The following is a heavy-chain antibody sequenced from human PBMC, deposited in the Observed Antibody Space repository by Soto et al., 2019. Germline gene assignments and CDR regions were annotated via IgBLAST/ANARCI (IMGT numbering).Heavy chain of an antibody. CDR3: ATCGGDCSSYYYYGMDV. Sequence: GASVKVSCKASGFTFTSSAVQWVRQARGQRLEWIGWIVVGSGNTNYAQKFQERVTITRDMSTSTAYMELSSLRSEDTAVYYCATCGGDCSSYYYYGMDVWGQGTTVTVSS. CDR1: GFTFTSSA. V-gene: IGHV1-58*01. CDR2: IVVGSGNT. J-gene: IGHJ6*02. D-gene: IGHD2-21*02.